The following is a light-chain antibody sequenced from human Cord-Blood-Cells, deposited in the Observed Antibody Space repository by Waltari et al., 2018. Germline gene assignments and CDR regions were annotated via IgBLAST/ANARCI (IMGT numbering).Light chain of an antibody. J-gene: IGLJ3*02. CDR2: AVS. Sequence: QSVLTQPASVSGSLGQSITISCTGTSSEVGGYNYVSWYQQHPGKAPKLMIYAVSNRPSGVSKRLSGSKSGNTDALTISELQAEDEADYYCSSYTSSSNWVFGGGTKLTVL. CDR1: SSEVGGYNY. V-gene: IGLV2-14*03. CDR3: SSYTSSSNWV.